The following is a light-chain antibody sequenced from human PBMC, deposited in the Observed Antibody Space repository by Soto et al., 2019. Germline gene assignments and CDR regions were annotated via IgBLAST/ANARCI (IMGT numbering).Light chain of an antibody. Sequence: QSALTQPAAVSGSPGQSITISCIGTSSDIGGYNYVSWYQQHPGKAPKLLISEVSNRPSGVSNRFSGSKSGNTASLTISGLQAEDEADYYCSSYTSRSTLIFGGGTKLTVL. J-gene: IGLJ2*01. CDR2: EVS. CDR3: SSYTSRSTLI. CDR1: SSDIGGYNY. V-gene: IGLV2-14*01.